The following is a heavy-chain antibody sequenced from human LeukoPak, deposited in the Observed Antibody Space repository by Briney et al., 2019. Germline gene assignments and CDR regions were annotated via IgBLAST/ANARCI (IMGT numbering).Heavy chain of an antibody. CDR1: GFTFSSYA. Sequence: GGSLRLSCAASGFTFSSYAMHWVRQVPGEGLEWVAIISYDGSTKYYAVSVKGRFTISRDNSKNTLYLQLNSLRAEDTAVYYCARGLGVRGVMDVWGKGTTVTVSS. CDR3: ARGLGVRGVMDV. V-gene: IGHV3-30*04. J-gene: IGHJ6*04. CDR2: ISYDGSTK. D-gene: IGHD3-10*01.